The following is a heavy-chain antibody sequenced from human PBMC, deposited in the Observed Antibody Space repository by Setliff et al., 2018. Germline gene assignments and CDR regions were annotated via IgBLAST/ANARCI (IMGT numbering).Heavy chain of an antibody. Sequence: SETLSLTCTVSGGSVSPYFWSWIRQPPGKGLEWIGYIYHNGNTNFNPSLRSRVTISVDTSKNQFSLKLRSVTAADTAVYYCRFWSVYYKNDYWGQGTLVTVSS. CDR1: GGSVSPYF. CDR3: RFWSVYYKNDY. D-gene: IGHD3-3*01. V-gene: IGHV4-59*02. CDR2: IYHNGNT. J-gene: IGHJ4*02.